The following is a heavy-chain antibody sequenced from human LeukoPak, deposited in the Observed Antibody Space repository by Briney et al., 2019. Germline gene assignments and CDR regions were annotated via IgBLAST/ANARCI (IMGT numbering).Heavy chain of an antibody. V-gene: IGHV3-53*01. D-gene: IGHD1-1*01. CDR2: IYSGGDT. CDR3: ARETGTYYFDY. Sequence: GGSLRLSCAASGFTVSSNYMSCVRQAPGKGLEWVSVIYSGGDTYYADSVKGRFTNSRDNSKNTLYLQMNSLRAEDTAVYYCARETGTYYFDYWGQGTLVTVSS. CDR1: GFTVSSNY. J-gene: IGHJ4*02.